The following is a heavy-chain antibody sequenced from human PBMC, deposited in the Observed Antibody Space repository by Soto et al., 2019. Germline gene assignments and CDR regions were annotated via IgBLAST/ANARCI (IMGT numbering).Heavy chain of an antibody. D-gene: IGHD2-2*01. J-gene: IGHJ3*02. CDR2: INHSGST. Sequence: PSETLSLTCAVYGGSFSGYYWSWIRQPPGKGLEWIGEINHSGSTNYNPSLKSRVTISVDTSKNQFSLKLSSVTAADTAVYYCATSSTGLTFDIWGQGTMVTVSS. V-gene: IGHV4-34*01. CDR3: ATSSTGLTFDI. CDR1: GGSFSGYY.